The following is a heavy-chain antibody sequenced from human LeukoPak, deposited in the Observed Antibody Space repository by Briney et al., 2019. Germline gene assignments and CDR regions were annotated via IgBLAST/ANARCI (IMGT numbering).Heavy chain of an antibody. V-gene: IGHV3-30*14. Sequence: GGSLRLSCAASGFTFSSYAMHWVRQAPGKGLEWVAVISYDGSNKYYADSVKGRFTISRDNSKNTLHLQMSSLRSEDTAVYYCVKDRYVDYWGQGTLVTVSS. CDR3: VKDRYVDY. J-gene: IGHJ4*02. D-gene: IGHD2-2*01. CDR2: ISYDGSNK. CDR1: GFTFSSYA.